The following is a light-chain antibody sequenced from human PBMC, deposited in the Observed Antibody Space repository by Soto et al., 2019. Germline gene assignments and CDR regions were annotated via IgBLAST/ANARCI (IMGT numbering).Light chain of an antibody. Sequence: DIVLTQSPGTLSLSPGERATLSCRASQSVSSSYLAWYQQKPGQAPRLLIYGASSRATGIPDRFSGSGSGTDFTLTISRLEPEDFAVYYCQSGTFGQGTKVDIK. J-gene: IGKJ1*01. CDR3: QSGT. CDR2: GAS. V-gene: IGKV3-20*01. CDR1: QSVSSSY.